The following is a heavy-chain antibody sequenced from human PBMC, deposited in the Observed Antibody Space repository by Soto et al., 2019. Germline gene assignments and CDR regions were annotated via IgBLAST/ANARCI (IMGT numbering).Heavy chain of an antibody. D-gene: IGHD6-19*01. J-gene: IGHJ4*02. Sequence: SETLSLTCTVSSGSISSYYWSWIPQPPGKGLEWIGYIYYSGSTNYNPSLKSRVTISVDTSKNQFSLKLGSVTAADTAVYYCVRMAEQWLVEGYYFDYWGQGTLVTVSS. CDR2: IYYSGST. CDR1: SGSISSYY. CDR3: VRMAEQWLVEGYYFDY. V-gene: IGHV4-59*08.